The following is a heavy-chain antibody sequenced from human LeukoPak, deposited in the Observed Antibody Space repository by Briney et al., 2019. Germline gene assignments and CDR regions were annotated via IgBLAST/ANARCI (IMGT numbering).Heavy chain of an antibody. V-gene: IGHV3-30*03. CDR1: GFTFSSYG. CDR3: AILGEIMIGGAFDI. Sequence: PGGSLRLSCAASGFTFSSYGMHWVRQAPGKGLEWVAVISYDGSNKYYADSVKGRFTISRDNSKNTLYLQMNSLRAEDTAVYYCAILGEIMIGGAFDIWGQGTMVTVSS. J-gene: IGHJ3*02. CDR2: ISYDGSNK. D-gene: IGHD3-16*01.